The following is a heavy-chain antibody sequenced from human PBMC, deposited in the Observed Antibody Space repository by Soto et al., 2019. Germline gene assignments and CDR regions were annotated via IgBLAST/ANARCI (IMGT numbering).Heavy chain of an antibody. J-gene: IGHJ4*02. CDR2: ISYDGSNK. CDR1: GFTFSTYA. Sequence: QVQLVESGGGVVQPGRSLRLSCAASGFTFSTYALNWVRQSPGKGLEWVAVISYDGSNKYYAASVKGRFTISRDNSKNTLYLQMNSLTAEDTAVYYCARNMSAFWEGSYRPSIYPDYWGQGTLVTVSS. CDR3: ARNMSAFWEGSYRPSIYPDY. V-gene: IGHV3-30-3*01. D-gene: IGHD3-3*01.